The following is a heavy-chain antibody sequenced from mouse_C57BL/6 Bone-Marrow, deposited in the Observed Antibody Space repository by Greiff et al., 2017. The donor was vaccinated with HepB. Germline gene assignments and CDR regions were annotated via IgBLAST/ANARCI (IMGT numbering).Heavy chain of an antibody. Sequence: EVKVVESGGGLVQPGGSLKLSCAASGFTFSDYGMAWARQAPRKGPEWVAFISNLAYSIYYADTVTGRFTISRENAKNTLYLEMSSLRSEDTAMYYCARGGLMAYWGQGTLVTVSA. CDR3: ARGGLMAY. CDR1: GFTFSDYG. D-gene: IGHD3-3*01. J-gene: IGHJ3*01. CDR2: ISNLAYSI. V-gene: IGHV5-15*01.